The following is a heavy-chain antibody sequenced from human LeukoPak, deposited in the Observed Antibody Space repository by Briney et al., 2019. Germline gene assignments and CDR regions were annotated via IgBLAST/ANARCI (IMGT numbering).Heavy chain of an antibody. V-gene: IGHV4-39*07. D-gene: IGHD6-19*01. CDR1: GGSISSSSYY. Sequence: SETLSLTCTVSGGSISSSSYYWGWIRQPPGKGLEWIGSIYYSGSTYYNPSLKSRVTISVDTSKNQFSLKLSSVTAADTAVYYCARVAGYSSGWYGGYFDYWGQGTLVTVSS. CDR2: IYYSGST. CDR3: ARVAGYSSGWYGGYFDY. J-gene: IGHJ4*02.